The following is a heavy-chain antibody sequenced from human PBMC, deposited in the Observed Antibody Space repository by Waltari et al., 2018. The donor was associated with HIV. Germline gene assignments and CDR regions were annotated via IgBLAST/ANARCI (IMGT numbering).Heavy chain of an antibody. CDR2: ISSSGTI. D-gene: IGHD5-12*01. CDR3: AASGYDANFDY. V-gene: IGHV3-48*01. J-gene: IGHJ4*02. Sequence: EVQLVESGGGLVQPGGSLRLSCAASGFTFTSYSMHWVRQAPGKGLEWVSYISSSGTIYYADSVKGRFTISRDNAKNSLYLQMNSLRAEDTAVYYCAASGYDANFDYWGQGTLVTVSS. CDR1: GFTFTSYS.